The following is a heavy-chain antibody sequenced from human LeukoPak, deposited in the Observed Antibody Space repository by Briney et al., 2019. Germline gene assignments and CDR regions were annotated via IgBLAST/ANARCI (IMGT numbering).Heavy chain of an antibody. D-gene: IGHD1-26*01. V-gene: IGHV3-74*01. Sequence: GGSLRLSCAASGFTFSRYWMHWVRQAPGKGLVWVSRINSDGSSRYADSAKGRFTISRDNAKNTLYLQMNSLRAEDTAVYYCARGGWEQEHLDYWGLGTLVTVSS. CDR3: ARGGWEQEHLDY. CDR2: INSDGSS. J-gene: IGHJ4*02. CDR1: GFTFSRYW.